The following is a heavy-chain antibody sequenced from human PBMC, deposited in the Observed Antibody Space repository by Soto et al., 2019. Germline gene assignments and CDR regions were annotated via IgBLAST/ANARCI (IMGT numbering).Heavy chain of an antibody. Sequence: QVQLVQSGAEVKKPGASVKVSCKASGYTFTSYAIHWVRQAPGQRLEWMGLFNTGNGNTKYSQKFQGRVTITRDTSASTAYMELSSLTSEDTAVYYCARSWSLDYWGQGTLVTVSS. CDR1: GYTFTSYA. D-gene: IGHD2-15*01. J-gene: IGHJ4*02. V-gene: IGHV1-3*04. CDR2: FNTGNGNT. CDR3: ARSWSLDY.